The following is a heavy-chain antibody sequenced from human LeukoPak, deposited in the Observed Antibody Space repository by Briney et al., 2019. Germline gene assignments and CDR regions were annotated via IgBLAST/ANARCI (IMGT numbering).Heavy chain of an antibody. Sequence: GGFLRLSCAASGFTLGTYWMSWVRQAPGKGLEWVANIKQDGSEKYYVDSVKGRFTISRDNAKNSLYLQMNSLRAEDTAVYYCARAYSSPNWFDPWGQGTLVTVSS. V-gene: IGHV3-7*05. CDR3: ARAYSSPNWFDP. J-gene: IGHJ5*02. CDR2: IKQDGSEK. CDR1: GFTLGTYW. D-gene: IGHD6-13*01.